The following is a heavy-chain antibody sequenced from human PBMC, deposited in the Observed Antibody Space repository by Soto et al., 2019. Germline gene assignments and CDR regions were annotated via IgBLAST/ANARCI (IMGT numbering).Heavy chain of an antibody. CDR3: ARTKYYFDSTAYIFDC. CDR1: GGSISSGDY. J-gene: IGHJ4*02. D-gene: IGHD3-22*01. V-gene: IGHV4-30-4*01. Sequence: SETLSLTCTISGGSISSGDYWSWIRQPPGKGLEWIGYIYHSGGTYYNPSLKSRVTMSVDTSQNQFSLKLSSVTAADTAVYYCARTKYYFDSTAYIFDCWGQGALVTSPQ. CDR2: IYHSGGT.